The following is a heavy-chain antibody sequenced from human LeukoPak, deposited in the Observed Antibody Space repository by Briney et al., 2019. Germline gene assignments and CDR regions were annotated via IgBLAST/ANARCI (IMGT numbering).Heavy chain of an antibody. Sequence: PGGSLRLSCAASGFTFSSYAMSWVRQAPGKGLEWVSAISGSGGSTYYADSVKGRFTITRDNYKNTLYLQMNSLRAEDTAVYYCAKDRDIQEYYYYYMDVWGKGTTVTVSS. D-gene: IGHD2-15*01. CDR2: ISGSGGST. V-gene: IGHV3-23*01. CDR1: GFTFSSYA. J-gene: IGHJ6*03. CDR3: AKDRDIQEYYYYYMDV.